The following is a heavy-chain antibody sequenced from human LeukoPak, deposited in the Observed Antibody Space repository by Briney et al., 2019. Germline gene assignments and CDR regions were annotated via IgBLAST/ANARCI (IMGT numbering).Heavy chain of an antibody. D-gene: IGHD3-22*01. CDR1: GFTFSCYA. CDR3: ARDYYYDSSGYPQVGYGMDV. J-gene: IGHJ6*02. Sequence: GGSLRLSCAASGFTFSCYAMHWVRQAPGKGLEGVAVISYDGSNKYYADSVKGRFTISRDNSKNTLYLQMNSLRAEDTAVYYCARDYYYDSSGYPQVGYGMDVWGQGTTVTVSS. CDR2: ISYDGSNK. V-gene: IGHV3-30-3*01.